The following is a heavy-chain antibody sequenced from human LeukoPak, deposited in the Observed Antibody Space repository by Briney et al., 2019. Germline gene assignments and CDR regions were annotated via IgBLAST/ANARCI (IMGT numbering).Heavy chain of an antibody. Sequence: SETLSLTCTVSGGSISSGSYYWSWIRQPAGKGLEWIGSIYYSGSTYYNPSLKSRVTISVDTSKSQFSLKLSSVTAADTAVYYCARDSSGYYGSGSCFDYWGQGTLVTVSS. CDR1: GGSISSGSYY. V-gene: IGHV4-39*07. CDR2: IYYSGST. D-gene: IGHD3-10*01. CDR3: ARDSSGYYGSGSCFDY. J-gene: IGHJ4*02.